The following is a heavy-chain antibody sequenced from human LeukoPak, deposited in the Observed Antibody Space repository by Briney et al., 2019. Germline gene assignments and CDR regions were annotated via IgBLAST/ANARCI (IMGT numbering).Heavy chain of an antibody. CDR2: ITWDGGLT. J-gene: IGHJ4*02. D-gene: IGHD6-25*01. CDR1: GFTFHNYA. V-gene: IGHV3-43D*03. Sequence: GGSLRLSCEASGFTFHNYAMHWVRQSPGKGLEWVSLITWDGGLTYYADFVQGRFTISRDNSHNSLYLQMDSLRTEDTALYYCVKTVGRAAAGSFDYWGQGTLVTVSS. CDR3: VKTVGRAAAGSFDY.